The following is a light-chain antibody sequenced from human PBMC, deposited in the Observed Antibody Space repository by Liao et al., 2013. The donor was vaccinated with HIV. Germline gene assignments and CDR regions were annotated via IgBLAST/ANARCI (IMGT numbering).Light chain of an antibody. J-gene: IGLJ3*02. V-gene: IGLV3-1*01. CDR2: EDD. Sequence: SYELTQPPSVSVSPGQTASITCSGDQLGNKNICWYQQKPGQSPVLVIYEDDKRPSGIPERFSGSNSGTTATLAISGAQALDEADYYCQVWDVNTDPPWVFGGGTKLTVL. CDR1: QLGNKN. CDR3: QVWDVNTDPPWV.